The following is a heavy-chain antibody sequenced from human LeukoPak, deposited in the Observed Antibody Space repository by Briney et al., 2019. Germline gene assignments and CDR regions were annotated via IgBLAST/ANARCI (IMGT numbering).Heavy chain of an antibody. CDR2: IYYSGST. CDR3: AREDYAYFDY. D-gene: IGHD4-17*01. V-gene: IGHV4-61*01. CDR1: GGSVSSGSYY. Sequence: PSETLSLTCTVSGGSVSSGSYYWSWIRQPPGKGLEWIGYIYYSGSTNYNPSLKSRVTISVDTSKNQFSLKLSSVTAADTAVYCCAREDYAYFDYWGQGTLVTVSS. J-gene: IGHJ4*02.